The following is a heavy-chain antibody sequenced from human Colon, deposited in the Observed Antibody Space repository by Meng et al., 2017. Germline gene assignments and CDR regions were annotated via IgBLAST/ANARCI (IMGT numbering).Heavy chain of an antibody. CDR1: GFSFNSYV. Sequence: SLKISCASSGFSFNSYVMSWVRQAPGKGLEWVAAISSTGGTTFYADSVKGRFTISRDNSKTTLYLQLNNLRAEDTAVYCCAKDRVSLFYYYYGLDVWGQGTTVTVSS. CDR3: AKDRVSLFYYYYGLDV. CDR2: ISSTGGTT. V-gene: IGHV3-23*01. J-gene: IGHJ6*02.